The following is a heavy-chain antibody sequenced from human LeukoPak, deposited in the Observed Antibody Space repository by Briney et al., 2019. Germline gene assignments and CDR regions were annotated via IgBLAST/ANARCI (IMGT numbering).Heavy chain of an antibody. J-gene: IGHJ4*02. CDR2: ISSSGSTK. Sequence: PGGSLRLSCAASGFTFSSYWMSWVRQAPGKGLEWVSYISSSGSTKYYADSVKGRFTISRDNAKNSLYLQMISLRAEDTALYYCARVEGFIDYWGQGTLVTVSS. V-gene: IGHV3-48*04. D-gene: IGHD3-16*02. CDR1: GFTFSSYW. CDR3: ARVEGFIDY.